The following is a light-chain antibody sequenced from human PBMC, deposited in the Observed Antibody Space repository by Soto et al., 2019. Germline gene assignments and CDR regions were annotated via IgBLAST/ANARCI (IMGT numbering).Light chain of an antibody. V-gene: IGKV1-9*01. CDR3: QQLKSYTIT. Sequence: DIQLTQSPSFLSASVGDRVTITCRASQGSSTYLGWYQQKPGKAPNLLIYAAFTLQDGVPSRFSGSGSGTEVTVTISSLQPEDFATYYCQQLKSYTITFGQGTRLEIK. CDR2: AAF. CDR1: QGSSTY. J-gene: IGKJ5*01.